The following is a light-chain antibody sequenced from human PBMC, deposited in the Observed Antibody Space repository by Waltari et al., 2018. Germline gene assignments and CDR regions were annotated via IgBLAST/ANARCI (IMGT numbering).Light chain of an antibody. Sequence: SYELTQPPSVSVAPGQTARITCDGDKIGSKNVHWYQHKPGQAPVLVVYDDGDRPSGIPERFSGSNSGNTAALTISRVDAGDEAEYYCQVWDSGSNHYVFGTVT. CDR2: DDG. CDR1: KIGSKN. V-gene: IGLV3-21*02. CDR3: QVWDSGSNHYV. J-gene: IGLJ1*01.